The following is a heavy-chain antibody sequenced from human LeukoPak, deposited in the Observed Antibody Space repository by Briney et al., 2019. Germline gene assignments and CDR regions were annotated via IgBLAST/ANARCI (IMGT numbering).Heavy chain of an antibody. Sequence: SGTLSLTCTVSGGSISSYYWSWIRQPPGKGLEWIGYIYYSGSTNYNPSLKSRVTISVDTSKNQFSLKLSSVTAADTAVYYCARLLHSGWFDPWGQGTLVTVSS. V-gene: IGHV4-59*08. CDR2: IYYSGST. D-gene: IGHD2/OR15-2a*01. CDR1: GGSISSYY. CDR3: ARLLHSGWFDP. J-gene: IGHJ5*02.